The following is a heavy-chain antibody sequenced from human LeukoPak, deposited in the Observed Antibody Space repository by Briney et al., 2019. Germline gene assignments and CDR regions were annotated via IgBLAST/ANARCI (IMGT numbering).Heavy chain of an antibody. V-gene: IGHV4-31*03. CDR3: ARVDYYGSGSYPHFDY. J-gene: IGHJ4*02. CDR1: GGSISSGGYY. Sequence: IPSQTLSLTCTVSGGSISSGGYYWSWIRQHPGKGLEWIGYIYYSGSTYYNPSLKSRVTISVDTSKNQFSLKLSSVTAADTAVYYCARVDYYGSGSYPHFDYWGQGTLVTVSS. CDR2: IYYSGST. D-gene: IGHD3-10*01.